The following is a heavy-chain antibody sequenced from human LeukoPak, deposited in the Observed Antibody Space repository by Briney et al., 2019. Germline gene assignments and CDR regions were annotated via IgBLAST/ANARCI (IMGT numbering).Heavy chain of an antibody. Sequence: PGGSLRLSCAASGFTFSSYAMHWVRQAPGKGLGWVAVISYDGSNKYYADSVKGRFTISRDNSKNTLYLQMNSLRAEDTAVYYCARDAARVVPAAYYYYYGMDVWGQGTTVTVSS. D-gene: IGHD2-2*01. CDR1: GFTFSSYA. J-gene: IGHJ6*02. CDR2: ISYDGSNK. CDR3: ARDAARVVPAAYYYYYGMDV. V-gene: IGHV3-30-3*01.